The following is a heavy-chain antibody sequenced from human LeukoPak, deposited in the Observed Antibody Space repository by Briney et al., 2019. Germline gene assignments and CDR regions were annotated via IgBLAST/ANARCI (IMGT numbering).Heavy chain of an antibody. J-gene: IGHJ4*02. CDR3: ARELPWNYFDY. Sequence: GGSLRLSCAASGFTFSSYGMHWVRQAPGKGLEWVAVIWYDGSNKYYADSVKGRFTISRDNSKNTLYPQMNSLRAEDTAVYYCARELPWNYFDYWGQGTLVTVSS. CDR1: GFTFSSYG. D-gene: IGHD1-1*01. V-gene: IGHV3-33*01. CDR2: IWYDGSNK.